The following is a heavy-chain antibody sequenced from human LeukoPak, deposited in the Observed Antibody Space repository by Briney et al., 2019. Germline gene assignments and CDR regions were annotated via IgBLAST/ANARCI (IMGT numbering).Heavy chain of an antibody. Sequence: PSETLSLTCTVSGGSISSTNYFWGWIRQPPGKGLEWIGSIYYTGSIYYNPSLKGRVTISVDTSKNQFSLTLTSVTAADTAVYYCAGQIWFGVLHLDYWGQGTLVTVSS. CDR2: IYYTGSI. CDR3: AGQIWFGVLHLDY. V-gene: IGHV4-39*01. J-gene: IGHJ4*02. D-gene: IGHD3-10*01. CDR1: GGSISSTNYF.